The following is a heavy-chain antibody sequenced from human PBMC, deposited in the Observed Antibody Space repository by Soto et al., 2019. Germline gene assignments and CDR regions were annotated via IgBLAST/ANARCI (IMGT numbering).Heavy chain of an antibody. D-gene: IGHD3-10*01. J-gene: IGHJ5*01. V-gene: IGHV3-66*01. CDR3: TRDGGFGDNWFDS. CDR1: GFTVSSDY. Sequence: EVQLVESGGGLVQPGRSLRLSCAASGFTVSSDYMSWVRQAPGKGLEWVSTIYRGGSTYYADSVEGRFTISRDNSKNTLYLQMNSLKAEDTAIYYCTRDGGFGDNWFDSWGQGTLVTVSS. CDR2: IYRGGST.